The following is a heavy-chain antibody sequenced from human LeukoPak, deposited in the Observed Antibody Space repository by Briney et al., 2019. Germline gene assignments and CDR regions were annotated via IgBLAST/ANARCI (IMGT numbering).Heavy chain of an antibody. CDR3: ARGRSGYYDSSGYRGGPFDY. J-gene: IGHJ4*02. D-gene: IGHD3-22*01. CDR1: GGSFSGYY. Sequence: SETLSLTCAVYGGSFSGYYWSWIRQPPGKGLEWIGEINHSGSTNYNPSLKSRVTISVDTSKNQFSLELSSVTAADTAVYYCARGRSGYYDSSGYRGGPFDYWGQGTLVTVSS. V-gene: IGHV4-34*01. CDR2: INHSGST.